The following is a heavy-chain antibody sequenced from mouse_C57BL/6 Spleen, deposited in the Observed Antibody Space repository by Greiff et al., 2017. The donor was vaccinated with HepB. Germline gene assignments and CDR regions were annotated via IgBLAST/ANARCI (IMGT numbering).Heavy chain of an antibody. J-gene: IGHJ3*01. CDR1: GYTFTSYW. Sequence: VQLQQSGAELVKPGASVKLSCKASGYTFTSYWMHWVKQRPGQGLEWIGMIHPNSGSTNYNEKFKSKATLTVDKSSSTAYMQLSSLTSEDSAVYYCARSNWDVFAYWGQGTLVTVSA. D-gene: IGHD4-1*01. CDR2: IHPNSGST. CDR3: ARSNWDVFAY. V-gene: IGHV1-64*01.